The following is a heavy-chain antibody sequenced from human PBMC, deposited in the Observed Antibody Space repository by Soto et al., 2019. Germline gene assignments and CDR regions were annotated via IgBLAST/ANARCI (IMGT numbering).Heavy chain of an antibody. CDR3: ARGPDVVVAPTAEGYYFDY. Sequence: PSETLSLTCAVYGGSFSGYYWSWIRQPPGKGLEWIGEINHSGGTNYNPSLKSRVTISLDTSMNHVSLRLGSVTAADTAVYYCARGPDVVVAPTAEGYYFDYWGQGALVTVSS. CDR2: INHSGGT. CDR1: GGSFSGYY. V-gene: IGHV4-34*01. D-gene: IGHD2-21*01. J-gene: IGHJ4*02.